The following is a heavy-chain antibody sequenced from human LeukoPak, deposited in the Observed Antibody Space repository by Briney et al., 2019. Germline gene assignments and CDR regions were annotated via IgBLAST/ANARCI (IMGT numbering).Heavy chain of an antibody. CDR2: INHSGST. D-gene: IGHD4-17*01. CDR3: AREPYGDYDPY. J-gene: IGHJ4*02. V-gene: IGHV4-34*01. Sequence: SETLSLTCAVYGGSFSGYYWSWIRQPPGKGLEWIGEINHSGSTNYNPSLKSRVTISVDTSKNQFSLKPSSVTAADTAVYYCAREPYGDYDPYWGQGTLVTVSS. CDR1: GGSFSGYY.